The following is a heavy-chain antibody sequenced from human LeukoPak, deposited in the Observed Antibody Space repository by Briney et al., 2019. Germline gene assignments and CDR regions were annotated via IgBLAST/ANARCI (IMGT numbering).Heavy chain of an antibody. CDR2: INGDGSST. CDR1: TFTFSTYW. D-gene: IGHD6-19*01. V-gene: IGHV3-74*01. J-gene: IGHJ4*02. Sequence: GGSLRLSCSASTFTFSTYWMHWVRQAPGKGLVWVSRINGDGSSTIYADPVRGRFTISRDNAKNMVYLQMNSLTAVDTAVYYCATGSGSYYDSWGQGTRVTVSS. CDR3: ATGSGSYYDS.